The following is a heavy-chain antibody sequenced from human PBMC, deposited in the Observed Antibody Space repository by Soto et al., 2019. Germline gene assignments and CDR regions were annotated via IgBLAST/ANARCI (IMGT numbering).Heavy chain of an antibody. V-gene: IGHV3-30*18. Sequence: GGSLRLSCAASGFTFSSYGMHWVRQAPGKGLEWVAVISYDGSNKYYADSVKGRFTISRDNSKNTLYLQMNSLRAEDTAVYYCAKDLRYCSGGSCYSHNYYYMDVWGKGTTVTVSS. D-gene: IGHD2-15*01. J-gene: IGHJ6*03. CDR1: GFTFSSYG. CDR2: ISYDGSNK. CDR3: AKDLRYCSGGSCYSHNYYYMDV.